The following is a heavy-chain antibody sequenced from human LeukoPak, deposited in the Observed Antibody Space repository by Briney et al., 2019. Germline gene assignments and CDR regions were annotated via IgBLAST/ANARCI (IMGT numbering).Heavy chain of an antibody. CDR3: ARRVVVVPAAPYYYYGMDV. CDR2: ISAYNGNT. J-gene: IGHJ6*02. Sequence: VASVKVSCKASGYTFTSYGISWVRQSPGQGLEWMGWISAYNGNTNYAQKLQGRVTMTTDTSTSTAYMELRSLRSDDTAVYYCARRVVVVPAAPYYYYGMDVWGQGTTVTVSS. D-gene: IGHD2-2*01. CDR1: GYTFTSYG. V-gene: IGHV1-18*01.